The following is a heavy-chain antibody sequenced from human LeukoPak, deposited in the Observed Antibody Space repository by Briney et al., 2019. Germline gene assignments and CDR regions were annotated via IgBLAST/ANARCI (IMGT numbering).Heavy chain of an antibody. CDR1: GFTFSSYA. Sequence: GGSLRLSGAASGFTFSSYAMHWFGRGPGKGLEGVAVISYEGSIKDYADSVKGRFTISRDNSKNTLYLQINSLRAEDTAVYYCARGLYGQTVDHWGQENL. CDR2: ISYEGSIK. CDR3: ARGLYGQTVDH. J-gene: IGHJ4*02. V-gene: IGHV3-30*04. D-gene: IGHD2/OR15-2a*01.